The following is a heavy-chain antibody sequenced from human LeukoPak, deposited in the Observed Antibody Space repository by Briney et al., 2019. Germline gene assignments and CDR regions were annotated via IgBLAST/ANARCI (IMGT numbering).Heavy chain of an antibody. CDR3: ARIKQQLDQPGWFDP. CDR2: ISAYNGNT. D-gene: IGHD6-13*01. Sequence: ASVKVSCKASGYTFTSYGISWVRQAPGQGLEWMGWISAYNGNTNYAQKLQGRVTMTTDTSTSTAYMELRSLRSDDTAVYYCARIKQQLDQPGWFDPWGQGTLVTVSS. V-gene: IGHV1-18*01. J-gene: IGHJ5*02. CDR1: GYTFTSYG.